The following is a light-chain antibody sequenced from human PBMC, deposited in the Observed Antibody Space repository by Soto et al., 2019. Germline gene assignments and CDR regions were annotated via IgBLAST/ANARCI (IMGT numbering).Light chain of an antibody. J-gene: IGKJ1*01. Sequence: DIVMTQSPLSLPVTPGEPASISCRSSQSLLHSNGYNYLDWYLQKPGQSPQLLIYFGSNRASGVTDRFSGSGSGADLTLKISRVEAEDVGVYYCMQALQTPRTYGHGTKVEIK. CDR1: QSLLHSNGYNY. CDR2: FGS. CDR3: MQALQTPRT. V-gene: IGKV2-28*01.